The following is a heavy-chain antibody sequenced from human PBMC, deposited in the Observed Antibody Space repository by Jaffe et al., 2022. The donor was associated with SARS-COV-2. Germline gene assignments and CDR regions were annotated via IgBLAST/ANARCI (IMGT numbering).Heavy chain of an antibody. Sequence: QVQLQESGPGLVKPSETLSLTCTVSGGSISSYYWSWIRQPPGKGLEWIGYIYYSGSTNYNPSLKSRVTISVDTSKNQFSLKLSSVTAADTAVYYCARCPGIAVAGAYYGMDVWGQGTTVTVSS. D-gene: IGHD6-19*01. J-gene: IGHJ6*02. V-gene: IGHV4-59*08. CDR2: IYYSGST. CDR3: ARCPGIAVAGAYYGMDV. CDR1: GGSISSYY.